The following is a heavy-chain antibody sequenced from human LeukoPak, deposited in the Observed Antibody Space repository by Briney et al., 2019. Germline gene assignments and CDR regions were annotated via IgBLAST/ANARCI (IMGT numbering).Heavy chain of an antibody. J-gene: IGHJ6*02. CDR1: GFTFDDYG. D-gene: IGHD3-16*01. V-gene: IGHV3-20*04. CDR2: INWNGGST. Sequence: RSGGSLRLSCAASGFTFDDYGMSWVRQAPGKGLEWVSGINWNGGSTGYADSVKGRFTISRDNAKNSLYLQMSNLRAEDTAVYFCARGGGLDVWGQGATVTVSS. CDR3: ARGGGLDV.